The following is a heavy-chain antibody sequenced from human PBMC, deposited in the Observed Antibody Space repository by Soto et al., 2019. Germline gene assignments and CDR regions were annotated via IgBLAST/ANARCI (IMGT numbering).Heavy chain of an antibody. CDR1: GGSISSSNW. CDR2: IYHTGSS. CDR3: ARGTVGALGDD. Sequence: QVQLQESGPGLVKPSGTLSLTCGVSGGSISSSNWWSWVRQPPGKGLEWIGEIYHTGSSHYNPSLKSRFTISVDKSKTQFSLRLTSVTAADTAVYYCARGTVGALGDDWGQGTLVTVSS. J-gene: IGHJ4*02. D-gene: IGHD1-26*01. V-gene: IGHV4-4*02.